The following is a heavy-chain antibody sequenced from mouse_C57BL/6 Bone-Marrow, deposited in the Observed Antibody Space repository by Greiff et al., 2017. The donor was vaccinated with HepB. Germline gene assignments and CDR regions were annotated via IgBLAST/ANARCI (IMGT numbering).Heavy chain of an antibody. CDR1: GYTFTSYW. CDR3: ARSGDYDERLDYFDY. Sequence: VQLQQPGAELVRPGTSVKLSCKASGYTFTSYWMHWVKQRPGQGLEWIGVIDPSDSYTNYNQKFKGKATLTVDTSSSTAYMQLSSLTSEDSAVYYCARSGDYDERLDYFDYWGQGTTLTVSS. CDR2: IDPSDSYT. D-gene: IGHD2-4*01. V-gene: IGHV1-59*01. J-gene: IGHJ2*01.